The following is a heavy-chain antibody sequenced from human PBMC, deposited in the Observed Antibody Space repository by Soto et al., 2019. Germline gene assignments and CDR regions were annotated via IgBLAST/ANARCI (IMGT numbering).Heavy chain of an antibody. CDR2: IYYSGST. CDR3: ARDSGGYDFWSGYYSYYRMDV. Sequence: SETLSLTCTVSGGSISSSSYYWGWIRQPPGKGLEWIGSIYYSGSTYYNPSLKSRVTISVDTSKNQFSLKLSSVTAADTAVYYCARDSGGYDFWSGYYSYYRMDVWGQGTTVTVSS. CDR1: GGSISSSSYY. D-gene: IGHD3-3*01. J-gene: IGHJ6*02. V-gene: IGHV4-39*01.